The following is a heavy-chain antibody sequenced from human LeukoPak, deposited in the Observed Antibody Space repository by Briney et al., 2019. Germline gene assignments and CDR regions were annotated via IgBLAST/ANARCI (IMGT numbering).Heavy chain of an antibody. CDR2: ISGSGGST. Sequence: GGSLRLSCAASGLTFSTSSMSRVRQTPGKGLEWASSISGSGGSTYYGDSVKGRFTISRDNSKNTLYLQMNSLRAEDTALYYCTILSDCRGGTCYWSSFDFWGQGTLVTVSS. CDR3: TILSDCRGGTCYWSSFDF. V-gene: IGHV3-23*01. D-gene: IGHD2-15*01. CDR1: GLTFSTSS. J-gene: IGHJ4*02.